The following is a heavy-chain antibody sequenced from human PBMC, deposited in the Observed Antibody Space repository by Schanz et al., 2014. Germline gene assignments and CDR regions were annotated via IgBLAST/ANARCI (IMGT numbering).Heavy chain of an antibody. CDR2: INPDSGDT. CDR1: GYTFVGYY. Sequence: QVQLVQSGPEVKKPGASVRVSCQASGYTFVGYYIHWLRQAPGQGLEWMGWINPDSGDTNYVQNFQGRVTMTRDTSITTAYMDLSRLTSDDTAVYYCARKGMPPIWSGYPYFFDFWGQGTLVTVSS. D-gene: IGHD3-3*01. J-gene: IGHJ4*02. CDR3: ARKGMPPIWSGYPYFFDF. V-gene: IGHV1-2*02.